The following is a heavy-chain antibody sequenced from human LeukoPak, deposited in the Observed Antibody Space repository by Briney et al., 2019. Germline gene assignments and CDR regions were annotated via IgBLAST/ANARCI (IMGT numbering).Heavy chain of an antibody. CDR1: GFTFSSYL. V-gene: IGHV3-7*05. CDR2: IKQDGSET. CDR3: ARDRASYNWNYDLDY. D-gene: IGHD1-7*01. Sequence: GGSLRLSCAASGFTFSSYLMSWVRQAPGKGLEWVANIKQDGSETFYVDSVKGRFTISRDNAKNSLYLQMNSLRVEDTAVYYCARDRASYNWNYDLDYWGRGTLVTVSS. J-gene: IGHJ4*02.